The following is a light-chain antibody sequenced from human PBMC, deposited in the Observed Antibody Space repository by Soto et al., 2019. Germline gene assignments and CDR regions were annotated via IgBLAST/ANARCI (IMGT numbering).Light chain of an antibody. Sequence: DIVMTQSPLSLPVTPGEPASISCRSSQSLLHSNGYNYLDWYLQKPGQSPQILIYLGSHRASGVPDSFSGSGSDTDFTLKISRVEAEDVGVYYCMQALQTPTFGGGTRVEIK. CDR3: MQALQTPT. CDR1: QSLLHSNGYNY. CDR2: LGS. J-gene: IGKJ4*01. V-gene: IGKV2-28*01.